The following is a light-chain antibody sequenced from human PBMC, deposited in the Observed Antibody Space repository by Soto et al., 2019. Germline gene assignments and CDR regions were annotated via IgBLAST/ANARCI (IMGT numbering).Light chain of an antibody. CDR3: AAWDDSLNGLA. J-gene: IGLJ2*01. V-gene: IGLV1-44*01. CDR2: SNN. CDR1: SSNIGSNT. Sequence: QSVLTQPPSASGTPGQRVTISCSGSSSNIGSNTGNWYQQLPGTAPKLLIYSNNQRPSGVPDRLSGSKPGTSASLAFSGLKSEDEADNYCAAWDDSLNGLAFGGGTELTVL.